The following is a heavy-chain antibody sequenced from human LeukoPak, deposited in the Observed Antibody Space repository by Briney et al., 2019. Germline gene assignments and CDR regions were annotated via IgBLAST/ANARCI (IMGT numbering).Heavy chain of an antibody. Sequence: ASVKVSCKASGYTFTGYYMHWVRQAPGQGREWMGWNNPNSGGTNYAQKFQGRVTMTRDTSISTAYMELSRLRSDDTAVYYCARSYYDFWSGYYSDYYYMDVWGKGTTVTVSS. V-gene: IGHV1-2*02. CDR3: ARSYYDFWSGYYSDYYYMDV. CDR2: NNPNSGGT. CDR1: GYTFTGYY. D-gene: IGHD3-3*01. J-gene: IGHJ6*03.